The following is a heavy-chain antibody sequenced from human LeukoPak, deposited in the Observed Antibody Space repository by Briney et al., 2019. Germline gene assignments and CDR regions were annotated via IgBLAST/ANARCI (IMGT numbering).Heavy chain of an antibody. J-gene: IGHJ4*02. CDR2: IYSGGST. D-gene: IGHD3-3*01. CDR3: ARERQNKDFWSGGDY. Sequence: GESLRLSCAASGFTVSSNYMSWVRQAPGKGLEWVSVIYSGGSTYYADSVKGRFTISRDNSKNTLYLQMNSLRAEDTAVYYCARERQNKDFWSGGDYWGQGTLVTVSS. V-gene: IGHV3-53*01. CDR1: GFTVSSNY.